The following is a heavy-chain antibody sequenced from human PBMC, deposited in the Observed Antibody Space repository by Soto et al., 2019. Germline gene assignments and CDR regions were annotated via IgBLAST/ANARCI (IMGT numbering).Heavy chain of an antibody. CDR1: GFTFSSYG. CDR2: ISYDGSNK. CDR3: ASRIAVAGS. J-gene: IGHJ5*02. D-gene: IGHD6-19*01. Sequence: PGGSLRLSCAASGFTFSSYGMHWVRQAPGKGLEWVAVISYDGSNKYYADSVKGRFTISRDNSKNTLYLQMNSLRAEDTAVYYCASRIAVAGSWGQGTLVTGSS. V-gene: IGHV3-30*03.